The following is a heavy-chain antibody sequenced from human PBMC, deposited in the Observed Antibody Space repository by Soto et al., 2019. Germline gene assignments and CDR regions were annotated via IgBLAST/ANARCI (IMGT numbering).Heavy chain of an antibody. Sequence: QVQLQESGPGLVRPSETLSLTCTVSGDSVSSSSYYWSWIRQPPGKGLEWIGYIYHNGSTNYNPSLKGGVTISGDTSKNQISLKLSSVTAADTAMYYCARDRRGYCTGGSCSPHYYYGMDVWGQGTTVTVSS. D-gene: IGHD2-15*01. CDR3: ARDRRGYCTGGSCSPHYYYGMDV. CDR2: IYHNGST. CDR1: GDSVSSSSYY. J-gene: IGHJ6*02. V-gene: IGHV4-61*01.